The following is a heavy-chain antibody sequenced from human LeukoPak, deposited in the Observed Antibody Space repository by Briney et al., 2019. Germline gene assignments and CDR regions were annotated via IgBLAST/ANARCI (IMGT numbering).Heavy chain of an antibody. D-gene: IGHD2-15*01. J-gene: IGHJ6*02. CDR1: GFTFSDYY. CDR2: ISSSGSTI. V-gene: IGHV3-11*01. Sequence: GGSLRLSCAASGFTFSDYYMSWIRQAPGKGLEWVSYISSSGSTIYYADSVKGRFTISRDNAKNSLYLQMNSLRAEDTAVYYCARVFRGGVYYYYYGMDVCGQGTTVTVSS. CDR3: ARVFRGGVYYYYYGMDV.